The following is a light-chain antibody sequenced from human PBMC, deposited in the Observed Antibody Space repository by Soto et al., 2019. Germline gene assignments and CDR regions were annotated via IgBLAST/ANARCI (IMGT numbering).Light chain of an antibody. CDR3: VLYMGSGISV. CDR1: SGSVSTSYY. V-gene: IGLV8-61*01. Sequence: QTVVTQEPSFSVSPGGTVTLTCGLSSGSVSTSYYPSWYQQTPGQAPRTLIYSTNIRSSGVPDRFSGSILGNKAALTITGAQADDESDYYCVLYMGSGISVFDGGTKLTVL. J-gene: IGLJ2*01. CDR2: STN.